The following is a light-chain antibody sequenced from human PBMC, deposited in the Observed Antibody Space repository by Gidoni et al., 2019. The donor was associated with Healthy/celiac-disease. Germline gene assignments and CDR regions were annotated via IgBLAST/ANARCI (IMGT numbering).Light chain of an antibody. CDR3: QQSYSTPQT. CDR1: QSISSY. J-gene: IGKJ2*01. CDR2: AAS. V-gene: IGKV1-39*01. Sequence: DIQMIQSPSSLSASVGDRVTITCRASQSISSYLNWYQQKPGKAPKLLIYAASSLQSGVPSRFSGSGSGTDFTLTISSLQPEDFATYYCQQSYSTPQTFGQGTQLEIK.